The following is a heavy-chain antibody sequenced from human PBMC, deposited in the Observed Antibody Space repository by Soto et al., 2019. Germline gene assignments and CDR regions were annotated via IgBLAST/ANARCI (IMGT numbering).Heavy chain of an antibody. D-gene: IGHD3-10*01. CDR2: TYYKSKWNN. V-gene: IGHV6-1*01. J-gene: IGHJ6*02. CDR3: TGITWFRGMDV. Sequence: SQTLSLTCVISGDSVSSNSAGWNWIRQSPSRGLEWLGRTYYKSKWNNDYALSVKSRITIDPDTSKNQFSLHLYSVTPEDTAVYYCTGITWFRGMDVWGQGTPVTVSS. CDR1: GDSVSSNSAG.